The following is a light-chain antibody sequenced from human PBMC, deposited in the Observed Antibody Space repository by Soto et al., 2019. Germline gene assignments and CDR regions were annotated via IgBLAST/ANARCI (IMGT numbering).Light chain of an antibody. CDR1: QSVDIN. CDR2: DAS. V-gene: IGKV3-11*01. Sequence: EIVLTQSPATLSVSPGERVTLSCRASQSVDINLAWYQQKPGQAPRLLIYDASNRATGIPARFSGSGSGTDFTPTISSLEPEDFAVYFCQQRSSWPTFGGGTKVDIK. J-gene: IGKJ4*01. CDR3: QQRSSWPT.